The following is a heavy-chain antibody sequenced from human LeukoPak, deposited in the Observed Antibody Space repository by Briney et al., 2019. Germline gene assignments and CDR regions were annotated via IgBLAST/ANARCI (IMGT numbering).Heavy chain of an antibody. CDR2: INHSGST. CDR1: GGSFSGYY. J-gene: IGHJ4*02. CDR3: ARAPGAAID. V-gene: IGHV4-34*01. Sequence: SETLSLTCAVYGGSFSGYYWSWIRQPPGKGLEWIGEINHSGSTNYNPSLKSRVAISVDTSKNQFSLKLNSVTAADTAVYYCARAPGAAIDWGQGTLVTVSS. D-gene: IGHD2-2*01.